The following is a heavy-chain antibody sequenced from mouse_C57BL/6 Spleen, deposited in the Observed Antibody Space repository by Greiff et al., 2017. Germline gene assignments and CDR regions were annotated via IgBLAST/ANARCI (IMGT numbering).Heavy chain of an antibody. CDR2: ISSGGDYI. D-gene: IGHD2-3*01. J-gene: IGHJ1*03. Sequence: EVHLVESGEGLVKPGGSLKLSCAASGFTFSSYAMSWVRQTPEKRLEWVAYISSGGDYIYYADTVKGRFTISRDNARNTLYLQMSSLKSEVTAMYYCTRRGGYSYWYFDVWGTGTTVTVSS. CDR3: TRRGGYSYWYFDV. CDR1: GFTFSSYA. V-gene: IGHV5-9-1*02.